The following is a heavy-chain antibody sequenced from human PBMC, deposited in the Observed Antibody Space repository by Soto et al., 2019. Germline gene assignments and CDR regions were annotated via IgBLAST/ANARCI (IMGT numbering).Heavy chain of an antibody. J-gene: IGHJ6*02. Sequence: PGGSLRLSCAASGFTFSSYWMSWVRQAPGKGLEWVANIKQDGSEKYYVDSVKGRFTISRDSAKNSLYLQMNSLRAEDTAVYYYARDSSSSWFKRGYYYGMDVWGQGTTVTGSS. CDR3: ARDSSSSWFKRGYYYGMDV. D-gene: IGHD6-13*01. CDR2: IKQDGSEK. CDR1: GFTFSSYW. V-gene: IGHV3-7*05.